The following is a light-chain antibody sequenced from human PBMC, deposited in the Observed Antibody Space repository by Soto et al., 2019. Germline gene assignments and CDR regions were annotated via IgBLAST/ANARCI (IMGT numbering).Light chain of an antibody. J-gene: IGKJ4*01. CDR2: DAS. Sequence: DIQMTQSPSSLSASVGDRVTINCQASQDISKFLNWYQQKPGKAPNLLIYDASNLQTGVPSRFSGSGSGTDFTLTISSLQPEDFATYYCQQSYNSLLLTFGGGTKVE. CDR3: QQSYNSLLLT. V-gene: IGKV1-39*01. CDR1: QDISKF.